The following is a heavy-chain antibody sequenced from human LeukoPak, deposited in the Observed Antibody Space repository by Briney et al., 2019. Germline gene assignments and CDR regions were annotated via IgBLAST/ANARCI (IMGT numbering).Heavy chain of an antibody. J-gene: IGHJ3*02. V-gene: IGHV3-53*05. CDR2: IYSGGST. Sequence: AGGSLRLSCAASGFTVSSNYMSWVRQAPGKGLEWVSVIYSGGSTYYADSVKGRFTISRDNAKNSLYLQMNSLRAEDTALYYCAKAPSQTRFRDAFDIWGQGTMVTVSS. CDR1: GFTVSSNY. CDR3: AKAPSQTRFRDAFDI. D-gene: IGHD3-3*01.